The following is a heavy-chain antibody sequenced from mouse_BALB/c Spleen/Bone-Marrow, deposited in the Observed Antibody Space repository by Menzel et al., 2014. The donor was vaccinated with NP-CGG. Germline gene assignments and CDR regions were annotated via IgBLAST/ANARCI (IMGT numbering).Heavy chain of an antibody. D-gene: IGHD3-3*01. CDR2: IYPGDGDT. Sequence: VQLHESGAELARPGASVKLSCKASGYTFTSYWMQWVKQRPGQGLEWIGAIYPGDGDTRYTQKFKGKATLTADKSSSTAYMQLSSLASEDSAVYYCAKEGRGAYWGQGTLVTVSA. J-gene: IGHJ3*01. CDR1: GYTFTSYW. CDR3: AKEGRGAY. V-gene: IGHV1-87*01.